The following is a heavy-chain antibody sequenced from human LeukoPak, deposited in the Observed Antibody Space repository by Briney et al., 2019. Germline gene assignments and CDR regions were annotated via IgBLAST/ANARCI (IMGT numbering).Heavy chain of an antibody. V-gene: IGHV6-1*01. Sequence: SQTLSLTCAISGDSVSSNIAAWNWIRQPPTRGLEWLGRTHYSSRWYNDYAVSVKTRITIYADTSKNQFSLQLNSVTPEDTAVYYCARSQGDMDVWGKGTSVTVSS. CDR2: THYSSRWYN. J-gene: IGHJ6*03. CDR3: ARSQGDMDV. D-gene: IGHD1-26*01. CDR1: GDSVSSNIAA.